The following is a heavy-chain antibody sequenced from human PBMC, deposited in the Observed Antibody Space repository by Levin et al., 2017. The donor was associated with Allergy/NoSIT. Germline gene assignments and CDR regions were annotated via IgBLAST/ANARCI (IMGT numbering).Heavy chain of an antibody. CDR1: GGSISSYY. D-gene: IGHD6-13*01. V-gene: IGHV4-59*01. CDR3: ARQYSSSWYDYYYGMDV. J-gene: IGHJ6*02. CDR2: IYYSGST. Sequence: GSLRLSCTVSGGSISSYYWSWIRQPPGKGLEWIGYIYYSGSTNYNPSLKSRVTISVDTSKNQFSLKLSSVTAADTAVYYCARQYSSSWYDYYYGMDVWGQGTTVTVSS.